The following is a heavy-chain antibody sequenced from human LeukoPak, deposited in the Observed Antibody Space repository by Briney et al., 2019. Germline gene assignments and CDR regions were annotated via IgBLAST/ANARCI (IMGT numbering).Heavy chain of an antibody. CDR3: ARGLLGYSSGWYYFDY. J-gene: IGHJ4*02. Sequence: PGTSLRLSCAASGFTFSSYAIHWVRQAPGKGLEWVSSISSSSSYIYYADSVKGRFTISRDNAKNSLYLQMNSLRAEDTAVYYCARGLLGYSSGWYYFDYWGQGTLVTVSS. CDR1: GFTFSSYA. V-gene: IGHV3-21*01. CDR2: ISSSSSYI. D-gene: IGHD6-19*01.